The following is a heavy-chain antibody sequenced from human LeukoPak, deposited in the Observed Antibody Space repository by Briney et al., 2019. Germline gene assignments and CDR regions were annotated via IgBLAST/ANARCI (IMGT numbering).Heavy chain of an antibody. CDR2: LYRGGNT. Sequence: AGSLRLSCAASGLTFSGDGMCWGRQAPGQGLEWVSVLYRGGNTYYADSVKGRFTISRDNSKYTHYLQMNSVRAVDTGAYYCVKDGSIVAAKYYFDSWGQGTLVTVSS. CDR3: VKDGSIVAAKYYFDS. V-gene: IGHV3-66*02. CDR1: GLTFSGDG. D-gene: IGHD6-13*01. J-gene: IGHJ4*02.